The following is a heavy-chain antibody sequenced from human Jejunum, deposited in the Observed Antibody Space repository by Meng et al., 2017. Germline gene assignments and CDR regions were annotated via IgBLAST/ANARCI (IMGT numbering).Heavy chain of an antibody. V-gene: IGHV4-30-4*01. CDR1: GDYISSGEYF. CDR3: ARGELLWDY. CDR2: MDYRGST. D-gene: IGHD2-2*01. Sequence: QGHRTESGPELLKPSQTLSLTCTVSGDYISSGEYFWSWIRQPPGKGLEWIGYMDYRGSTFYNPSLKSRVTISVDTSKNQFSLKLSSVTAADTAVYFCARGELLWDYWGQGTLVTVSS. J-gene: IGHJ4*02.